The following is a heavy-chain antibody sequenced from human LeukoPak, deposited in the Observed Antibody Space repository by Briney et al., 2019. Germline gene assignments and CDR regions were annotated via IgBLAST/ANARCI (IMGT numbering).Heavy chain of an antibody. CDR3: AKDMAYYYDSSGPLDY. D-gene: IGHD3-22*01. CDR2: IYSGGST. V-gene: IGHV3-53*05. Sequence: GGSLRLSCAASGFTVSSNYMSWVRQAPGKGLEWVSVIYSGGSTYYADSVKGRFTISRDNSKNTLYLQMNSLRAEDTAVYYCAKDMAYYYDSSGPLDYWGQGTLVTVSS. CDR1: GFTVSSNY. J-gene: IGHJ4*02.